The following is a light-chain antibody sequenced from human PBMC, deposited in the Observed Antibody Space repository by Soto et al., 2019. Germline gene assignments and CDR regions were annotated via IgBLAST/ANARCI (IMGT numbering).Light chain of an antibody. CDR2: EGI. J-gene: IGLJ1*01. Sequence: QSVLTQPASVSGSPGQSITISCTGPSNTIGGYNVDSWYQQHTGTAPKVIIYEGIKRPSGDSNRFPLSISGSKASLTFSGLQAEDEADYYCCSYVGATTYVFGTGTKVTVL. CDR3: CSYVGATTYV. V-gene: IGLV2-23*01. CDR1: SNTIGGYNV.